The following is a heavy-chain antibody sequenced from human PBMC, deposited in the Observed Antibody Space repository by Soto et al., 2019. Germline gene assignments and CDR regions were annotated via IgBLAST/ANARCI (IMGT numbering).Heavy chain of an antibody. CDR3: ARVDSSSWYGFDY. J-gene: IGHJ4*02. CDR1: GFTVSSNY. CDR2: IYSGGST. Sequence: EVQLVESGGGLIQPGGSLRLSCAASGFTVSSNYMSWVRQAPGKRLEWVSVIYSGGSTYYADSVKGRFTISRDNSKNTLYLQMNSLRAEDTAVYYCARVDSSSWYGFDYWGQGTLVTVSS. V-gene: IGHV3-53*01. D-gene: IGHD6-13*01.